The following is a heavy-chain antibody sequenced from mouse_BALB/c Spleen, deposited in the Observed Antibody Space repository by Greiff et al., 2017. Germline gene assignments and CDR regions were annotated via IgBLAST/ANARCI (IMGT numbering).Heavy chain of an antibody. D-gene: IGHD4-1*01. CDR2: ISTYYGDA. CDR3: ARKGLTGTPYWYFDV. J-gene: IGHJ1*01. CDR1: GYTFTDYA. V-gene: IGHV1S137*01. Sequence: VQLQQSGAELVRPGVSVKISCKGSGYTFTDYAMHWVKQSHAKSLEWIGVISTYYGDASYNQKFKGKATMTVDKSSSTAYMELARLTSEDSAIYYCARKGLTGTPYWYFDVWGAGTTVTVSS.